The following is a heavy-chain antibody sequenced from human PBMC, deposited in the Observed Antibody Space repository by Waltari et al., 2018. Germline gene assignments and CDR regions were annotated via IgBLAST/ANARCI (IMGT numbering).Heavy chain of an antibody. CDR1: GGTFSSYT. CDR3: ARDGDPGSFGYSYASNWFDP. D-gene: IGHD5-18*01. CDR2: IIPILGIA. V-gene: IGHV1-69*08. Sequence: QVQLVQSGAEVKKPGSSVKVSCKASGGTFSSYTISWVRQAPGQGLEWMGRIIPILGIANYAQKFQGRVTITADKSTSTAYMELSSLRSEDTAVYYCARDGDPGSFGYSYASNWFDPWGQGTLVTVSS. J-gene: IGHJ5*02.